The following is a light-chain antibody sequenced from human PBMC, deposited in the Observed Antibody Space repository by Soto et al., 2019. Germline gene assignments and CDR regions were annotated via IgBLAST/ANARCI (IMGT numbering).Light chain of an antibody. V-gene: IGKV3-20*01. CDR3: QEYGSSGT. Sequence: EIVFTQSPCTLSLSPGERATLSCRASQSVSNNYLAWYQQDPGQAPRLLIYAASNRATGIPDRFSGSGSGTDFTLIIRMLEDEDFAEYCCQEYGSSGTFGQGTKVDIK. J-gene: IGKJ1*01. CDR2: AAS. CDR1: QSVSNNY.